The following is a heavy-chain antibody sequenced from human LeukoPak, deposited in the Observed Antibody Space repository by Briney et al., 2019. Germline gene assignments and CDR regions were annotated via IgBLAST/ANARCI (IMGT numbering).Heavy chain of an antibody. CDR3: AREIYCSSTSCFFDY. J-gene: IGHJ4*02. Sequence: SVKVSCKASGGTFSSYAISWVRQAPGQGLEWMGGIIPIFGTANYAQKFQGRVTITTDESTSTAYMELSSLRSEDTAVYYCAREIYCSSTSCFFDYWGQGTLVTVSS. CDR1: GGTFSSYA. D-gene: IGHD2-2*01. CDR2: IIPIFGTA. V-gene: IGHV1-69*05.